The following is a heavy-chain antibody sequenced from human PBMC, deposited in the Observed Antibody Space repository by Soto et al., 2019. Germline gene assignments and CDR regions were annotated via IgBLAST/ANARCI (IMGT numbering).Heavy chain of an antibody. CDR3: AREGILGLFDAYDL. CDR1: VFTSSG. J-gene: IGHJ3*01. Sequence: ASVKVSCKASVFTSSGISWVRQAPGQRLEWMGWISTHNGNTIYAQKFQGRVIMTMDTSTTTVYMELRSLRPDDTAVYLCAREGILGLFDAYDLWGQGTMVSVS. CDR2: ISTHNGNT. D-gene: IGHD3-10*01. V-gene: IGHV1-18*04.